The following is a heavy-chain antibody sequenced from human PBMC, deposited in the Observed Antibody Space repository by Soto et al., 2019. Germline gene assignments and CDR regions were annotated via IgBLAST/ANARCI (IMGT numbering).Heavy chain of an antibody. J-gene: IGHJ6*03. CDR1: GYTFTSYG. V-gene: IGHV1-18*01. CDR3: ARESCSGGSCYRGDYYYMDV. Sequence: ASVKVSCKASGYTFTSYGISWVRQAPGQGLEWMGWISAYNGNTNYAQKLQGRVTMTTDTSTSTAYMELRSLRSDDTAVYYCARESCSGGSCYRGDYYYMDVWGKGTTVTVSS. CDR2: ISAYNGNT. D-gene: IGHD2-15*01.